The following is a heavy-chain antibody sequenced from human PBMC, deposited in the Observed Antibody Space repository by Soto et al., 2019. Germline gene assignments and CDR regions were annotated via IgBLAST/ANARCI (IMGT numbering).Heavy chain of an antibody. D-gene: IGHD6-13*01. V-gene: IGHV4-4*02. J-gene: IGHJ6*02. CDR1: GGSISSSNW. CDR3: ARGGIAAYYYYYGMDV. CDR2: IYHSGST. Sequence: PSETLSLTCAVSGGSISSSNWWSWVRQPPGKGLEWIGEIYHSGSTNYNPSLKSRVTISVDKSKNQFSLKLSSVTAADTAVYYCARGGIAAYYYYYGMDVWGQGTTVTVSS.